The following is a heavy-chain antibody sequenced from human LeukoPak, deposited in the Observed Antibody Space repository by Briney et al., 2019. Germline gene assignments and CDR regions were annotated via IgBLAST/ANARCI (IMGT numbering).Heavy chain of an antibody. CDR1: GFTFSSYA. CDR3: ATVHIVATIPFDY. Sequence: GRSLRLSCAASGFTFSSYAMHWVRQAPGKGLEWVAVISYDGSNKYYADSVKGRFTISRDNAKNTLYLQMNSLRAEDTAVYYCATVHIVATIPFDYWGQGTLVTVSS. V-gene: IGHV3-30*04. CDR2: ISYDGSNK. D-gene: IGHD5-12*01. J-gene: IGHJ4*02.